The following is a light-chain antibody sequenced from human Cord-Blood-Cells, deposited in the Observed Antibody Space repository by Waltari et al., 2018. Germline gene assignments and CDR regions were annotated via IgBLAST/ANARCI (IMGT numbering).Light chain of an antibody. V-gene: IGLV1-40*01. Sequence: QSVLTQPPSVSGAPGQRVTISCTGSSSNIGAGYDVHWYQQLPGTAPKLLIYGNSNRPSGFPDRFSGSKSCTSASLAITGLQAEDEADYYCQSYDSSLSGYVFGTGTKVTVL. CDR2: GNS. CDR1: SSNIGAGYD. J-gene: IGLJ1*01. CDR3: QSYDSSLSGYV.